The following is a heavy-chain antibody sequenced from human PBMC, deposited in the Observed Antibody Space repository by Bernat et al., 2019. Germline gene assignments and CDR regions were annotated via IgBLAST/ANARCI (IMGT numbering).Heavy chain of an antibody. CDR3: ARGRFTTMIVVAVLDY. CDR2: IWYDGSNK. J-gene: IGHJ4*02. V-gene: IGHV3-33*01. D-gene: IGHD3-22*01. CDR1: GFTFSSYG. Sequence: VQLVESGGGVVQPGRSLRPSCAASGFTFSSYGMHWVRQAPGKGLEWVAVIWYDGSNKYYADSVKGRFTISRDNSKNTLYLQMNSLRAEDTAVYYCARGRFTTMIVVAVLDYWGQGTLVTVSS.